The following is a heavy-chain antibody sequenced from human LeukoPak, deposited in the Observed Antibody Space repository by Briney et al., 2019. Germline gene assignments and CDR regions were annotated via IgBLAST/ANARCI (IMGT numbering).Heavy chain of an antibody. Sequence: AGGSLRLSCAASGFTFSSYAMHWVRQAPGKGLEWVAVISYDGSNKYYADSVKGRFTISRDNSKNTLYLQMNSLRAEDTAVYYRARSGPGGYFDWLPLDYYYGMDVWGQGTTVTVSS. CDR2: ISYDGSNK. D-gene: IGHD3-9*01. CDR3: ARSGPGGYFDWLPLDYYYGMDV. V-gene: IGHV3-30-3*01. CDR1: GFTFSSYA. J-gene: IGHJ6*02.